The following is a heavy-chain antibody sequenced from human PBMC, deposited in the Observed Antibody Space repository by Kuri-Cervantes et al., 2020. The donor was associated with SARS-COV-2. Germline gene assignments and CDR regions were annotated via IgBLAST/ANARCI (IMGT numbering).Heavy chain of an antibody. CDR3: ARGLMGYCTGGVCPTRIDP. CDR1: GGSISSGDYY. D-gene: IGHD2-8*02. CDR2: IYYSGST. J-gene: IGHJ5*02. V-gene: IGHV4-30-4*01. Sequence: SCTVSGGSISSGDYYWSWIRQPPGKGLEWIGYIYYSGSTYYNPSLKSRVTISVDTSKNQFSLKLSSVTAADTAVYYCARGLMGYCTGGVCPTRIDPWGQRTLVTVSS.